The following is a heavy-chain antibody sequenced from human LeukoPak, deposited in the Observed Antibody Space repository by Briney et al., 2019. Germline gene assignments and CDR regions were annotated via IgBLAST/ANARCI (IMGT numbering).Heavy chain of an antibody. CDR3: ARGVGYCSSTSCYHDAFDI. Sequence: GASVKVSCKASGGTFSSYAISWVRQAPGQGLEWMGGIIPIFGTANYAQKFQGRVTITADESTSTAYMELSSLRSEDTAVYYCARGVGYCSSTSCYHDAFDIWGQGTMVTVSS. CDR1: GGTFSSYA. J-gene: IGHJ3*02. CDR2: IIPIFGTA. V-gene: IGHV1-69*13. D-gene: IGHD2-2*01.